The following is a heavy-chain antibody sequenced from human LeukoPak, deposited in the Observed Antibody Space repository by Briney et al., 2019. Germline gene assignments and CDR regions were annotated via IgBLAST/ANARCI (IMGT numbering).Heavy chain of an antibody. D-gene: IGHD7-27*01. CDR3: ARDGEPRYWGSGYYYGMDV. Sequence: PGGSLRLSCAASGFNFGTYAMNWVRQAPGKGLEWVSSISGSAGRTYYADSVKGRFTISRDNSKNTVPLQMNSLRADDTAIYYCARDGEPRYWGSGYYYGMDVWGQGATVTVSS. J-gene: IGHJ6*02. CDR1: GFNFGTYA. CDR2: ISGSAGRT. V-gene: IGHV3-23*01.